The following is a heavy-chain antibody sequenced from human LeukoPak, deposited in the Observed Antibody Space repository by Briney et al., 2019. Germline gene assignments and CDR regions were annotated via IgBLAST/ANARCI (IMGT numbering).Heavy chain of an antibody. D-gene: IGHD5-18*01. CDR2: ISYDGSNK. J-gene: IGHJ4*02. V-gene: IGHV3-30*01. CDR1: GFTFSSYA. Sequence: GGSLRLPCAASGFTFSSYAMHWVRQAPGKGLEWVAVISYDGSNKYYADSVKGRFTISRDNSKNTLYLQMNSLRAEDTAVYYCARGQDTAMVTVVDYWGQGTLVTVSS. CDR3: ARGQDTAMVTVVDY.